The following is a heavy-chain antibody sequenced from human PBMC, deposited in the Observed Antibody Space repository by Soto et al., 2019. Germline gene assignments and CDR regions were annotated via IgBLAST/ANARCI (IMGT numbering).Heavy chain of an antibody. CDR3: ATELELRRYFDY. CDR2: ISNDAINK. CDR1: GFTFSSYS. D-gene: IGHD3-16*01. V-gene: IGHV3-30*03. J-gene: IGHJ4*02. Sequence: QPGGSLRLSCAASGFTFSSYSMHWVRQAPGKGLEWVAVISNDAINKYYADSVKGRFTISRDNSKNTLYLQMNSLRAEDTAVYYCATELELRRYFDYWGQGTLVTVSS.